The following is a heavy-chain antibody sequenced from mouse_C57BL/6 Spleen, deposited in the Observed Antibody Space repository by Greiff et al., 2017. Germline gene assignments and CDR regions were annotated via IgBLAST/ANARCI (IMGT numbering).Heavy chain of an antibody. J-gene: IGHJ4*01. V-gene: IGHV10-1*01. CDR2: IRSKSNNYAT. Sequence: EVMLVESGGGLVQPKGSLKLSCAASGFSFNTYAMNWVRQAPGKGLEWVARIRSKSNNYATYYADSVKDRFTISRDDSESMLYLQMNNLKTEDTAMYYCVGGPHGAMDYWGQGTSVTVSS. CDR1: GFSFNTYA. CDR3: VGGPHGAMDY.